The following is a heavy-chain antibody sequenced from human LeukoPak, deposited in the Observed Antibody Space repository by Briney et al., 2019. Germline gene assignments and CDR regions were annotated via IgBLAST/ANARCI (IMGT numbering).Heavy chain of an antibody. CDR1: GYTFTGYY. Sequence: ASVKVSCKASGYTFTGYYIHWGRQAPGQGLEWMGWINPNSGGTNYAQKFQGRVTMTRDTSISTAYMELSRLRSDDTAVYYCARVEGYSGYAGDYWGQGTLVTVSS. CDR3: ARVEGYSGYAGDY. J-gene: IGHJ4*02. CDR2: INPNSGGT. V-gene: IGHV1-2*02. D-gene: IGHD5-12*01.